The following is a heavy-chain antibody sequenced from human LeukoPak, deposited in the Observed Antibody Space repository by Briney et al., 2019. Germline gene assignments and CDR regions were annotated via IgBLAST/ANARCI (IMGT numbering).Heavy chain of an antibody. J-gene: IGHJ4*02. D-gene: IGHD3-16*02. V-gene: IGHV4-59*01. Sequence: SETLSLTCTVSGGSISSYYWGWIRQPPGKGLEWIGYIYYSGSTNYNPSLKSRVTISVDTSKNQFSLKLSSVTAADTAVYYYAREADDYVWGSYRTFDYWGQGTLVTVSS. CDR2: IYYSGST. CDR3: AREADDYVWGSYRTFDY. CDR1: GGSISSYY.